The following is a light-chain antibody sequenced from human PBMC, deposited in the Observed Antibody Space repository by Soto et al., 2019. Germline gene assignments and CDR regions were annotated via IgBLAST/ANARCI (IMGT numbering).Light chain of an antibody. Sequence: QSVLTQPASVSGSPGQSITISCTGTSSDVGSYNLVSWYQQHPGKAPKLMIYEGSKRPSGVSNRFSGSKFGNTSPLTISGLQAEDGADYYCCSYAGRSTWVFGGGTKLTVL. CDR3: CSYAGRSTWV. CDR1: SSDVGSYNL. CDR2: EGS. V-gene: IGLV2-23*01. J-gene: IGLJ3*02.